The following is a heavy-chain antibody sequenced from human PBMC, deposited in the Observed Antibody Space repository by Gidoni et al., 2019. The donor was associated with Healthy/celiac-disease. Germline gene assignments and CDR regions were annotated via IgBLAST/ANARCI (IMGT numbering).Heavy chain of an antibody. CDR1: GYTFRAYA. Sequence: EVQLLESGGGLAHRGGSLRLSGAAYGYTFRAYAMTWVRQAPGKGLEWFSLIGASGCTIVYADSVKGRFSISRDNSKNTLCLQIHSLRVEDTAVYYCSKSNGDDYPEPFDVWGPWTLVTVSS. CDR2: IGASGCTI. J-gene: IGHJ3*01. V-gene: IGHV3-23*01. CDR3: SKSNGDDYPEPFDV. D-gene: IGHD4-17*01.